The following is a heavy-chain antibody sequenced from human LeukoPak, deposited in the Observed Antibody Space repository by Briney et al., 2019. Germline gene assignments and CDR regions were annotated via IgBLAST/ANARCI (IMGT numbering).Heavy chain of an antibody. D-gene: IGHD3-22*01. Sequence: AGSLRLSYAASGFAVSNNYMSWVRQAPGKGLDWVAVIYDGGHTDYADSVKGRFTISGDSSKNTLYLQMNSLRPEDTAEYYCARARCDTCGYGSWGQGTLVTVSS. V-gene: IGHV3-66*02. CDR2: IYDGGHT. J-gene: IGHJ1*01. CDR1: GFAVSNNY. CDR3: ARARCDTCGYGS.